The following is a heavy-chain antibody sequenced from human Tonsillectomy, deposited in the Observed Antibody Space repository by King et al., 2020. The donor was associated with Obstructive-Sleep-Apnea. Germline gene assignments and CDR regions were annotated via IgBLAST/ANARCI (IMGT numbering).Heavy chain of an antibody. CDR1: GFTFSSYA. CDR2: ISGSGGST. CDR3: AKDGVYCSSTSCYGWAVRYFDY. Sequence: VQLVESGGGLVQPGGSLRLSCAASGFTFSSYAMSWVRQAPGKGLEWVSAISGSGGSTYYADSVKGRFTISRDNSKNTLYLQMNSLRAEDTAVYYCAKDGVYCSSTSCYGWAVRYFDYWGQGTLVTVSS. V-gene: IGHV3-23*04. J-gene: IGHJ4*02. D-gene: IGHD2-2*01.